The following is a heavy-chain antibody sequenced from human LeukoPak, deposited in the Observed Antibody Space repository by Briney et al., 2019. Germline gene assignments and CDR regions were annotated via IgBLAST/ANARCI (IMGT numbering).Heavy chain of an antibody. Sequence: SETLSLTCAVYGGSFSSYYWSWIRQPRGRVLEWIGEIKHTGGTNYNPSLRSRVTISLDTSKNQFSLRLSSVTAADTAVYYCAPIFGDYSDFDSWGQGTLVTVSS. J-gene: IGHJ4*01. CDR3: APIFGDYSDFDS. CDR2: IKHTGGT. CDR1: GGSFSSYY. V-gene: IGHV4-34*01. D-gene: IGHD4-17*01.